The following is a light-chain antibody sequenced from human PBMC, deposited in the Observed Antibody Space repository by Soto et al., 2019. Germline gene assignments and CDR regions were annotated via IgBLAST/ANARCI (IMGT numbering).Light chain of an antibody. CDR2: DVR. CDR3: TSYTSSSTLV. CDR1: SSDVGGYNY. Sequence: QSVLTQPASVSGSPGQSITISCTGTSSDVGGYNYVSWYQHHPGKAPKLMIYDVRNRPSGVSNRFSGSKSGNTASLTISGLQAEDEADYYCTSYTSSSTLVFGGGTKLTVL. J-gene: IGLJ2*01. V-gene: IGLV2-14*03.